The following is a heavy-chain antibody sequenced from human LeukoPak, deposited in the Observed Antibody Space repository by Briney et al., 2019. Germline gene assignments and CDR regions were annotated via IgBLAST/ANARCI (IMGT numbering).Heavy chain of an antibody. J-gene: IGHJ4*02. D-gene: IGHD6-6*01. CDR3: ARDFFPPARRVDY. Sequence: GESLRLSCAASGFTFSSYSMNWVRQAPGKGLEWVSYISSSSSTIYYADSVKGRFTISRDNAKNSLYLQMNSLRAEDTAVYYCARDFFPPARRVDYWGQGTLVTVSS. CDR2: ISSSSSTI. V-gene: IGHV3-48*04. CDR1: GFTFSSYS.